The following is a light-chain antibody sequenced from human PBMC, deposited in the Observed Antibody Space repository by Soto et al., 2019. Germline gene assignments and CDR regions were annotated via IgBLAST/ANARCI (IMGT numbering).Light chain of an antibody. Sequence: QSALTQPRSVSGSPGQSVTISCTGTSSDVGAYRYVSWYQQYPGKVPKLMIYDVSERPSGVPDRFSGSKSGNTASMTISGLQAEDEADYSCCAYAGSYTVLFGGGTKLTVL. CDR2: DVS. J-gene: IGLJ2*01. V-gene: IGLV2-11*01. CDR3: CAYAGSYTVL. CDR1: SSDVGAYRY.